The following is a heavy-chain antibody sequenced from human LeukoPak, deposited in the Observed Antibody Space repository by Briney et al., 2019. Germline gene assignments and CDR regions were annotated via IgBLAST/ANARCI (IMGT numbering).Heavy chain of an antibody. CDR1: GLIFSNYG. CDR2: ISYDGNNI. J-gene: IGHJ4*02. V-gene: IGHV3-30*03. CDR3: ARELERLGPFDY. D-gene: IGHD1-1*01. Sequence: GRSLRLSCAASGLIFSNYGMHWVRQAPGKGLEWVAVISYDGNNIYYSDSVKGRFTISRDYSRNTYLQMNSLRHEDTAVYFCARELERLGPFDYRGQGALVTVSS.